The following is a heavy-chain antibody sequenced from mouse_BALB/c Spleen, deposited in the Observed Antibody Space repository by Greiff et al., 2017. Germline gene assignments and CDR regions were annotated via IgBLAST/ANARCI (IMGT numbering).Heavy chain of an antibody. CDR3: AKSFHYYGYHSLGLAY. J-gene: IGHJ3*01. V-gene: IGHV3-2*02. CDR1: GYSITSDYA. CDR2: ISYSGST. D-gene: IGHD1-2*01. Sequence: EVKLQESGPGLVKPSQSLSLTCTVTGYSITSDYAWNWIRQFPGNKLEWMGYISYSGSTSYNPSLKSRISITRDTSKNQFFLQLNSVTTEDTATYYCAKSFHYYGYHSLGLAYWGEGTLVTVSA.